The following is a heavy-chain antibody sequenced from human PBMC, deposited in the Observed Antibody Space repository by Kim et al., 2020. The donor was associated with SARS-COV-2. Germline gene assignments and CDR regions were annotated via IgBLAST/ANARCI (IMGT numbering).Heavy chain of an antibody. CDR3: ASGPFVVGRWGY. D-gene: IGHD5-18*01. V-gene: IGHV3-23*01. J-gene: IGHJ6*01. Sequence: GGSLRLSCVASGFTFSNYCMSWVRQAPGKGLEWVSVISGDGDSKYYADSVRGRFTISRDNTKNTVSLQMNSLRADDTAVYYGASGPFVVGRWGYGG. CDR2: ISGDGDSK. CDR1: GFTFSNYC.